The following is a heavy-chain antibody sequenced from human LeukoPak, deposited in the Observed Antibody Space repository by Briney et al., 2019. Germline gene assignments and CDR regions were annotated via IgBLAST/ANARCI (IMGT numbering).Heavy chain of an antibody. V-gene: IGHV3-23*01. D-gene: IGHD3-3*01. J-gene: IGHJ3*02. CDR2: VGGGGES. Sequence: PGGSLRLSCAASGFTFSNFAMNWVRQAPGEGLEWVSHVGGGGESFYTDSVKGRLTISRDNSRNTMSLQLNSLRPEDTAVYYCAKDSWAANGIFDPFDIWGQGTMVTVSS. CDR1: GFTFSNFA. CDR3: AKDSWAANGIFDPFDI.